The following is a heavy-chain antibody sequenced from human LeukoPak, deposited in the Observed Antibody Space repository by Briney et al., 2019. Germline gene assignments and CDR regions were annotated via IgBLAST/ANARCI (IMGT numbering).Heavy chain of an antibody. CDR1: GFTFSSYS. J-gene: IGHJ4*02. D-gene: IGHD3-16*01. CDR2: ISSSSSYI. V-gene: IGHV3-21*01. Sequence: GGSLRLSCAASGFTFSSYSMNWVRQAPGKGLEWVSSISSSSSYIYYADSVKVRFTISRDNAKNSLYLQMNSLRAEDTAVYYCARGGDYVWGSDFDYWGQGTLVTVSS. CDR3: ARGGDYVWGSDFDY.